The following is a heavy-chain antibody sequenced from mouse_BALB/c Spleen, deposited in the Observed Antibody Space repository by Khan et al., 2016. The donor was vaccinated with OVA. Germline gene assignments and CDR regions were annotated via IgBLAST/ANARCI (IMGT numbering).Heavy chain of an antibody. CDR3: ARYYRYYYAMDY. D-gene: IGHD2-14*01. CDR2: ISYSGST. CDR1: GYSITSDYA. Sequence: EVQLQESGPGLVKPSQSLSLTCTVTGYSITSDYAWNWIRQLPGNKLEWMGYISYSGSTSYNPSLKSRISITRDTSKNQFFLQLNSVTTEDTATYYCARYYRYYYAMDYWGQGTSVTVSS. J-gene: IGHJ4*01. V-gene: IGHV3-2*02.